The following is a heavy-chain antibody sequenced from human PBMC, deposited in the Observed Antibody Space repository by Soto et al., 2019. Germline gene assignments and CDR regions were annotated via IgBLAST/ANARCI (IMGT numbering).Heavy chain of an antibody. J-gene: IGHJ6*02. V-gene: IGHV1-18*01. Sequence: ASVKVSCKASGYTFTSYGISWVRQAPGQGLEWMGWISAYNGNTNYAQKLQGRVTMTTDTSTSTAYMELRSLRSDDTAVYYCARQKYSSGWWGHYYYGMDVWGQGTTVTVS. CDR3: ARQKYSSGWWGHYYYGMDV. D-gene: IGHD6-19*01. CDR2: ISAYNGNT. CDR1: GYTFTSYG.